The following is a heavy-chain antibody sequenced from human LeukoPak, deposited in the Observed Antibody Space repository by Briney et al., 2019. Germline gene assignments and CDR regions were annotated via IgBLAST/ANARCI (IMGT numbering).Heavy chain of an antibody. CDR1: GYNFTSYY. CDR2: INASSGTT. CDR3: ARDLVVVTGLRTRGSFDI. J-gene: IGHJ3*02. V-gene: IGHV1-46*01. Sequence: GATVKVSCKASGYNFTSYYMHWVRQAPGQGLEWMGIINASSGTTSYAQKFQGRVTVTRDTSTSTVYMELSSLRSEDTAVYYCARDLVVVTGLRTRGSFDIWGQGTMVTVSS. D-gene: IGHD2-21*02.